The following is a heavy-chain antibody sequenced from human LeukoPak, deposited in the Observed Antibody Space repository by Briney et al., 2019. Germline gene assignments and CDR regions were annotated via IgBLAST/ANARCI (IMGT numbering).Heavy chain of an antibody. CDR3: AREITMVRGVIPKNYGMDV. Sequence: PGRSLRLSCAASGFTFSSYWMHWVRQAPGKGLVWVSRINSDGSSTSYADSVKGRFTISRDNAKNTLYLQMNSLRAEDTAVYYCAREITMVRGVIPKNYGMDVWGKGTTVTVSS. V-gene: IGHV3-74*01. D-gene: IGHD3-10*01. CDR1: GFTFSSYW. CDR2: INSDGSST. J-gene: IGHJ6*04.